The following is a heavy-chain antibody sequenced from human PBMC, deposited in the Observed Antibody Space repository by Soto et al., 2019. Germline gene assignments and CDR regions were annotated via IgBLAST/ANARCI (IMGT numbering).Heavy chain of an antibody. CDR1: GFTFENYA. CDR2: ISWNSGSI. Sequence: EVQLVESGGGLVQPGRSLRVSCAASGFTFENYAMHWVRQAPGKGLEWVSGISWNSGSIGYADSVKGRFTISRDNAKNSLYLQMNSLTAEDTALYYCAKDTAPFYCTNGVCYSASFDHWGQGTLVTVSS. D-gene: IGHD2-8*01. CDR3: AKDTAPFYCTNGVCYSASFDH. V-gene: IGHV3-9*01. J-gene: IGHJ4*02.